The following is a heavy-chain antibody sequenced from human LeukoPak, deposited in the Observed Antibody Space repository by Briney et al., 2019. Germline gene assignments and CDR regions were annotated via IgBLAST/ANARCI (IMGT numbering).Heavy chain of an antibody. CDR2: IYTSVST. CDR3: ARAGTMVRGVTFYYMDV. J-gene: IGHJ6*03. V-gene: IGHV4-4*07. CDR1: GGSISSYY. D-gene: IGHD3-10*01. Sequence: SETLSLTCTVSGGSISSYYWSWIRQPAGKGLEWIGRIYTSVSTNYNPSLKSRVTMSVDTSKNQFSLKLSSVTAADTAVYYCARAGTMVRGVTFYYMDVWGKGTTVTVSS.